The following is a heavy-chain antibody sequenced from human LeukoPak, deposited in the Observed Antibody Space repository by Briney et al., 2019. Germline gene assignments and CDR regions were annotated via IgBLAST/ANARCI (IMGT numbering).Heavy chain of an antibody. CDR2: ISGSGGST. CDR3: AKGGGPTYYFDY. V-gene: IGHV3-23*01. D-gene: IGHD2/OR15-2a*01. Sequence: GRSLRLSCAASGFTFSSYGMSWVRQAPGKGLEWVSAISGSGGSTYYADSVKGRFTISRDNSKNTLYLQMNSLRAEDTAVYYCAKGGGPTYYFDYWGHGTLVTVSS. CDR1: GFTFSSYG. J-gene: IGHJ4*01.